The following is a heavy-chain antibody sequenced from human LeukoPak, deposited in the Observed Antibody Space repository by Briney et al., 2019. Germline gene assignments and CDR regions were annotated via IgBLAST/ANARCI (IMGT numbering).Heavy chain of an antibody. D-gene: IGHD3-3*01. CDR3: ARVVVGYDFWSGTTHYYYYMDV. J-gene: IGHJ6*03. Sequence: PSETLSLTCTVSGDSISSSSYYWGWIRQPPGKGLEWIGTIFYSGSTYYNPSLKSRVTISVDTSKNQFSLKLSSVTAADTAVYYCARVVVGYDFWSGTTHYYYYMDVWGKGTTVTVSS. CDR2: IFYSGST. V-gene: IGHV4-39*07. CDR1: GDSISSSSYY.